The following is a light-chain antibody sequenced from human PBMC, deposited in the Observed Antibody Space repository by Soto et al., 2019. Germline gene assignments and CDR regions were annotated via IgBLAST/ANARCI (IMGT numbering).Light chain of an antibody. CDR1: QSVSSSY. Sequence: EIVLTQSPGTLSLSPGERATLSCRASQSVSSSYLAWYQQKPGQAPRLLIYGASSRSTGIPDRFSGSGSVTDFTLTLSRLEPEDFAVYYCQQYGSSTITFGHGTRLEIK. J-gene: IGKJ5*01. CDR3: QQYGSSTIT. CDR2: GAS. V-gene: IGKV3-20*01.